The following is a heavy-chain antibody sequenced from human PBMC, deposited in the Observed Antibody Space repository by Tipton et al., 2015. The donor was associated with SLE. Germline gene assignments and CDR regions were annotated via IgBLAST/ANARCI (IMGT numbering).Heavy chain of an antibody. CDR2: IKPEGSEK. V-gene: IGHV3-7*01. CDR3: ATVYHYESSGLRGGLDV. CDR1: GFTFNLYW. D-gene: IGHD3-22*01. J-gene: IGHJ6*02. Sequence: GSLRLSCVASGFTFNLYWMTWVRQAPGKGLEWVANIKPEGSEKFYVDSVKGRFTISRDNAQNSLYLQTSSLRAEDTAVYYCATVYHYESSGLRGGLDVWGQGTTVTVSS.